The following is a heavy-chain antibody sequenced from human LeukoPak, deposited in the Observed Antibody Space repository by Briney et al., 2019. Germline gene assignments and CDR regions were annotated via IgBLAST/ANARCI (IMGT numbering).Heavy chain of an antibody. CDR3: AKGPRPDLTVLHTLEN. J-gene: IGHJ4*02. V-gene: IGHV3-23*01. D-gene: IGHD1-14*01. CDR2: ISSRGEST. Sequence: PGGSLILSCAASGFAFSNYAMSWVRQAAGRGLGWVATISSRGESTHDADSVKGRFTISRDNSKNSLYLQMDSLRAEDTAVYFCAKGPRPDLTVLHTLENWGQGTLVTVSS. CDR1: GFAFSNYA.